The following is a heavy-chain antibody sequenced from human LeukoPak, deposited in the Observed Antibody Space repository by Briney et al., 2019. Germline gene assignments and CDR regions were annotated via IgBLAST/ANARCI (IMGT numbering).Heavy chain of an antibody. CDR2: MSGSGGGT. CDR1: GITLSNYG. J-gene: IGHJ4*02. D-gene: IGHD3-22*01. V-gene: IGHV3-23*01. CDR3: AKRGVVIRVILVGFYKEAYYFDS. Sequence: GGSLRLSCAVPGITLSNYGMSWVPKAPGKGLEWVAGMSGSGGGTNYADSVKGRFTVSRDNSKNTLYLQMKSLRAEDTAVYFCAKRGVVIRVILVGFYKEAYYFDSWGQGALVTVSS.